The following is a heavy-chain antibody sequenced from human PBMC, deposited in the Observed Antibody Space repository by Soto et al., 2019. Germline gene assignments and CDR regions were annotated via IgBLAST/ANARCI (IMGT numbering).Heavy chain of an antibody. J-gene: IGHJ6*02. Sequence: ASVKVSCKASGFTFTSSAVQWVRQARGQRLEWIGWIVVGSGNTNYAQKFQERVTITRDMSTSTAYMELSSLRSEDTAVYYCAAWDYDFWSGQRDYYGMDVWGQGTTVTVSS. CDR1: GFTFTSSA. D-gene: IGHD3-3*01. CDR2: IVVGSGNT. V-gene: IGHV1-58*01. CDR3: AAWDYDFWSGQRDYYGMDV.